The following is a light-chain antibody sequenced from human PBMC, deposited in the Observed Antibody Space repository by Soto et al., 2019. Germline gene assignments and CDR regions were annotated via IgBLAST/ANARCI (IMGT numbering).Light chain of an antibody. Sequence: QSALTQPASVSGSPGQSITISCTGTXSDXGGYNYVSWYQQHPGKAPKLMIYDVSNRPSGVSNRFSGSKSGNTASLTISGLQAEDEADYYCSSYTSSSTFGVFGGGTQLTVL. J-gene: IGLJ7*01. CDR3: SSYTSSSTFGV. CDR2: DVS. V-gene: IGLV2-14*01. CDR1: XSDXGGYNY.